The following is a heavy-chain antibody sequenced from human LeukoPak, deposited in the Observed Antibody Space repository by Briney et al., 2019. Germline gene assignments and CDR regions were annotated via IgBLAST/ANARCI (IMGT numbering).Heavy chain of an antibody. Sequence: GGSLRLSCAASGFTFSSYEMNWVRQAPGKGLEWVSYISSSGSTIYYADSVKGRFTISRDNAKNSLYLQMNSLRAEDTAVYYCARGRVLRYFDWLFAYWGQGTLVTVSS. CDR2: ISSSGSTI. V-gene: IGHV3-48*03. J-gene: IGHJ4*02. D-gene: IGHD3-9*01. CDR1: GFTFSSYE. CDR3: ARGRVLRYFDWLFAY.